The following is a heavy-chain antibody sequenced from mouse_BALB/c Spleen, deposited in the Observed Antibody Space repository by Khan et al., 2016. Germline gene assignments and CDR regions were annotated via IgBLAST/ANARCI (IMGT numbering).Heavy chain of an antibody. V-gene: IGHV14-3*02. CDR1: GFNIKDTY. CDR2: IDPAHGNT. D-gene: IGHD2-4*01. Sequence: VQLQQSGAELVKPGTSVKLSCIASGFNIKDTYMHWVKQRPEQGPEWIGRIDPAHGNTKYDPKLQGKATIKSYTSSNTVRLQLSSLTSEDTAVYYYPRGDYVWFSYWGQGTLPTVSA. CDR3: PRGDYVWFSY. J-gene: IGHJ3*01.